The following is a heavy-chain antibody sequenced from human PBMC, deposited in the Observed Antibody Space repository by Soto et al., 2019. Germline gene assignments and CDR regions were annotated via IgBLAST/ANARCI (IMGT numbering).Heavy chain of an antibody. CDR3: ANYPQDILTGYVSGYYYYMDV. CDR1: GFTFGSYA. V-gene: IGHV3-23*01. Sequence: GGSLRLSCAASGFTFGSYAMSWVRQAPGKGLEWVSAISGSGGSTYYADSVKGRFTISRDNSKNTLYLQMNSLRAEDTAVYYCANYPQDILTGYVSGYYYYMDVWGKGTTVTVSS. J-gene: IGHJ6*03. D-gene: IGHD3-9*01. CDR2: ISGSGGST.